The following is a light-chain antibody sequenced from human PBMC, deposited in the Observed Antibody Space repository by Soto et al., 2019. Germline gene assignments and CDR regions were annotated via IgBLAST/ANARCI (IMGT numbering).Light chain of an antibody. CDR2: GAS. CDR3: QQYNNWPPIT. V-gene: IGKV3-15*01. CDR1: PSVTN. Sequence: EIVLTQSPATLSLSPGERATLSCRASPSVTNLAWYQQKPGQAPRLLIYGASTRATGIPARFSGSGSGTEFTLTISSLQSEDFAVYYCQQYNNWPPITFGQGTRLEIK. J-gene: IGKJ5*01.